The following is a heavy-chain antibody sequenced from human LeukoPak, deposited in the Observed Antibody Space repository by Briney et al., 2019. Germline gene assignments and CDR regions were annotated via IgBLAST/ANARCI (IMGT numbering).Heavy chain of an antibody. CDR1: GGSISSSSYY. V-gene: IGHV4-39*07. D-gene: IGHD3-22*01. CDR3: ARGYSYYYDSSGYPCYFDL. CDR2: IYYSGST. J-gene: IGHJ2*01. Sequence: SETLSLTCTVSGGSISSSSYYWGWIRQPPGKGLEWIGSIYYSGSTYYNPSLKSRVTISVDTSKNQFSLKLSSVTAADTAVYYCARGYSYYYDSSGYPCYFDLWGRGTLVTVSS.